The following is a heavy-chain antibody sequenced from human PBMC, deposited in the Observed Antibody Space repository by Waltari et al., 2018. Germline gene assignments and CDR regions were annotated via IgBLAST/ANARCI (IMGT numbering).Heavy chain of an antibody. D-gene: IGHD6-13*01. J-gene: IGHJ1*01. CDR3: ARLSIAAAGTEYFQH. Sequence: QVQLVESGGGVVQPGRSLSPSCAASGFTFSSYAMHWVRQAPGKGLEWVAVISYDGSNKYYADSVKGRFTISRDNSKNTLYLQMNSLRAEDTAVYYCARLSIAAAGTEYFQHWGQGTLVTVSS. V-gene: IGHV3-30*16. CDR1: GFTFSSYA. CDR2: ISYDGSNK.